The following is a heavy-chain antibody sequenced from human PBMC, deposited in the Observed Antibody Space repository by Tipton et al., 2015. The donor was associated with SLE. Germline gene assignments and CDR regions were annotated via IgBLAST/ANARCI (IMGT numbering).Heavy chain of an antibody. V-gene: IGHV4-34*01. CDR3: ARDQAGSLDY. CDR2: INHSGST. Sequence: TLSLTCAVYGGSFSGYYWSWIRQPPGKGLEWIGEINHSGSTNYNPSLKSRVTISVDTSKSQFSLKLNSVTAADTAVYYCARDQAGSLDYWGQGTLVTVSS. CDR1: GGSFSGYY. J-gene: IGHJ4*02. D-gene: IGHD2-2*01.